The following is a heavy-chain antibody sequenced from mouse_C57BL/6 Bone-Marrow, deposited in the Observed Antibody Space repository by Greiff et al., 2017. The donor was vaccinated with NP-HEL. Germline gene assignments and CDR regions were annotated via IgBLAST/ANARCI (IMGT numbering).Heavy chain of an antibody. V-gene: IGHV14-4*01. CDR2: IDPENGDT. CDR1: GFNIKDDY. CDR3: TTSGGPFAY. J-gene: IGHJ3*01. Sequence: EVQLQQSGAELVRPGASVKLSCTASGFNIKDDYMHWVKQRPEQGLEWIGWIDPENGDTEYASKFQGKATIPADTSSNTAYLQLSSLTSEDTAVYYCTTSGGPFAYWGQGTLVTVSA. D-gene: IGHD3-1*01.